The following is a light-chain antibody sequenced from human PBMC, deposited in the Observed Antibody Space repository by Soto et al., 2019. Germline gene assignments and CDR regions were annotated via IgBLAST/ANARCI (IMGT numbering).Light chain of an antibody. CDR2: DKD. J-gene: IGLJ3*02. V-gene: IGLV1-51*01. Sequence: QSVLTQPPSVSAAPGQRVTISCSGANSNIGNNHVSWYQQLPGAAPKLLIYDKDYRPSGISDRFSGSKSGTSATLAITGLQTGDEAVYYCGTWDSSLSSGGVFGGGTQLTVL. CDR1: NSNIGNNH. CDR3: GTWDSSLSSGGV.